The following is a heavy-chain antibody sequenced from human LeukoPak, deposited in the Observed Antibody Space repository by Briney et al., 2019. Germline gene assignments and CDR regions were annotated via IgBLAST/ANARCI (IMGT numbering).Heavy chain of an antibody. CDR2: INPNSGVT. V-gene: IGHV1-2*02. D-gene: IGHD3-22*01. CDR1: RYTFTDSY. J-gene: IGHJ4*02. Sequence: GASVKLSCKASRYTFTDSYMHWMTQAPGQGLEWMGWINPNSGVTNYAQKLHRRVTMTRDTSFTTAYMDLSRRRSEYTPLYFCARGHYYSNGRYPLHYWGQGTLVTVSS. CDR3: ARGHYYSNGRYPLHY.